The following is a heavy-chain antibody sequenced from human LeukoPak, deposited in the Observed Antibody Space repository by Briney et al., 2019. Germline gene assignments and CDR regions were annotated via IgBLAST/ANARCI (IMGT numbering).Heavy chain of an antibody. CDR1: VYSISSGYY. CDR3: ARDTWFGAGRTFDY. J-gene: IGHJ4*02. V-gene: IGHV4-38-2*02. D-gene: IGHD3-10*01. CDR2: IYHSGRT. Sequence: SETLSLTCTVAVYSISSGYYWGWIRQPPGKGLEWIGIIYHSGRTDYNPSLKSRVTISEDTSKNQFSLKLSSVTAADTAVYYCARDTWFGAGRTFDYWGQGTLVTVSS.